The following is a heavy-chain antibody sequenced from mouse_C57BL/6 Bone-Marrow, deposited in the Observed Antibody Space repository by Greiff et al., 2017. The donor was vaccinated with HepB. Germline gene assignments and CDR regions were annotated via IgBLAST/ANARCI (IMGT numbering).Heavy chain of an antibody. Sequence: EVMLVESGAELVRPGASVKLSCTASGFNIKDDYMHWVKQRPEQGLEWIGWIDPENGDTEYASKFQGKATITADTSSNTAYLQLSSLTSEDTAVYYCIIDGYSYFDYWGQGTTLTVSS. CDR1: GFNIKDDY. CDR3: IIDGYSYFDY. J-gene: IGHJ2*01. V-gene: IGHV14-4*01. CDR2: IDPENGDT. D-gene: IGHD2-3*01.